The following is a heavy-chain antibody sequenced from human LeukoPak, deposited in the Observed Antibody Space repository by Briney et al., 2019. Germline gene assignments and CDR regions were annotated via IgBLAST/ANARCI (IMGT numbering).Heavy chain of an antibody. CDR2: INHSGST. D-gene: IGHD1-26*01. V-gene: IGHV4-34*01. CDR3: ARAGGVVGATTNFDY. Sequence: SSETLSLTCAVYGGSFSGYYWSWIRQPPGKGLEWIGKINHSGSTNYNPSLKSRVTISVDTSKNRFSLKLSSVTAADTAVYYCARAGGVVGATTNFDYWGQGTLVTVSS. J-gene: IGHJ4*02. CDR1: GGSFSGYY.